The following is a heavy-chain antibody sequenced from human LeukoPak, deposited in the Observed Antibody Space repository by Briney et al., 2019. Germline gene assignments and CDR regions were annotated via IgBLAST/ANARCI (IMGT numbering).Heavy chain of an antibody. J-gene: IGHJ4*02. CDR3: ARCSSGWDYFDY. V-gene: IGHV3-66*01. CDR2: IYSGGST. Sequence: GGSLRLSCAASGFTVSSNYMSWVRQAPGKGLEWVSVIYSGGSTYYADSVKGRFTISRDNSKNTLYLQMNSLRAEDTAVYYCARCSSGWDYFDYWGQGTLVTVSS. CDR1: GFTVSSNY. D-gene: IGHD6-19*01.